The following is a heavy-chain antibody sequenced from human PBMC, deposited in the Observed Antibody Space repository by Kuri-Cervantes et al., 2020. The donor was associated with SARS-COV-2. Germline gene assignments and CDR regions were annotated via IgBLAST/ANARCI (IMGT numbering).Heavy chain of an antibody. CDR1: GFTFRTYG. Sequence: GGSLRLSCATSGFTFRTYGMHWVRQPPGKGLEWMAVIWYDGRKTYYADSVRGRLTISRDNSKNTLYLQMNSLRAEDTAVYYCASEVIPNPSEKYAYHGLDVWGQGTTVTVSS. D-gene: IGHD1-26*01. V-gene: IGHV3-33*08. CDR3: ASEVIPNPSEKYAYHGLDV. J-gene: IGHJ6*02. CDR2: IWYDGRKT.